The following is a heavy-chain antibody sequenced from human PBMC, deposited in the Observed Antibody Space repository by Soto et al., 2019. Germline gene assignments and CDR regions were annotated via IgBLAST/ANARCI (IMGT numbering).Heavy chain of an antibody. CDR2: ISYDGSNK. CDR3: AKDLAGDFWSGYHYFDY. D-gene: IGHD3-3*01. CDR1: GLTFRSYG. J-gene: IGHJ4*02. Sequence: LRLSCAVSGLTFRSYGMHWVRQAPCKGLEWVAVISYDGSNKYYADSVKGRFTISRDNSKNTLYLQMNSLRAEDTAVYYCAKDLAGDFWSGYHYFDYWGQGTLVTVYS. V-gene: IGHV3-30*18.